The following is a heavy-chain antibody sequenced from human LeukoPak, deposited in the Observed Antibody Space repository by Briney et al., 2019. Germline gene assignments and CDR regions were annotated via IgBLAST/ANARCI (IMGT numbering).Heavy chain of an antibody. CDR3: ARVFCSSTSCYWVPFAGFGGWFDP. Sequence: SETLSLTCTVSGGSISSYYWSWIRQPPGKGLEWIAYISDIGSINYNPSLKGRVTISLDTSKNQFSLKLSSVTAADTAVYYCARVFCSSTSCYWVPFAGFGGWFDPWGQGTLVTVSS. V-gene: IGHV4-59*12. D-gene: IGHD2-2*01. J-gene: IGHJ5*02. CDR1: GGSISSYY. CDR2: ISDIGSI.